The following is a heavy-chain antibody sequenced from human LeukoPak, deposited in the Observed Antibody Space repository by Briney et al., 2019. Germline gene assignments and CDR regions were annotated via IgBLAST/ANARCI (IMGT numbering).Heavy chain of an antibody. Sequence: GGSLRLSCAASGFTFSSYAMSWVRQAPGKGLEWVSAISGNGARTCYADSVKGRFTISRDNSKNTLYLQMNSLRAEDTAVYYCAKVAEMDTILGKFDNWGQGTLVTVSS. CDR3: AKVAEMDTILGKFDN. V-gene: IGHV3-23*01. CDR1: GFTFSSYA. J-gene: IGHJ5*02. D-gene: IGHD5-24*01. CDR2: ISGNGART.